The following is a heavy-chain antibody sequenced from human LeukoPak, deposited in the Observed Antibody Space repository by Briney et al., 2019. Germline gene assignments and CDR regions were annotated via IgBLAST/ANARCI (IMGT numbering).Heavy chain of an antibody. CDR3: ARQKQSHGNFDC. D-gene: IGHD1-26*01. CDR1: GFTVSSYA. V-gene: IGHV3-13*01. Sequence: PGGFLRLSCAASGFTVSSYAMHWVRQPIGKGLEWVSALGIAGDAFYPGSVKGRFTISRENAKNSLYLQMNSLRAEDTAMYYCARQKQSHGNFDCWGQGTLVTVSS. J-gene: IGHJ4*02. CDR2: LGIAGDA.